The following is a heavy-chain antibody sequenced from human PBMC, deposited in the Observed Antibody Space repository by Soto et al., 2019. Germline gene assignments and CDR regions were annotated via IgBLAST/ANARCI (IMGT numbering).Heavy chain of an antibody. J-gene: IGHJ4*02. Sequence: QVQLQQWGAGLLKTSETLSLTCAVYGGSFSGYYWSWIRQPPGKGLEWIGEINHSGSTNYNPSLKSRVTISVDTSKNQFSLKLSSVTAADTAVYYCSAIPYCSSTSCYVDYWGQGTLVTVSS. V-gene: IGHV4-34*01. CDR1: GGSFSGYY. D-gene: IGHD2-2*01. CDR3: SAIPYCSSTSCYVDY. CDR2: INHSGST.